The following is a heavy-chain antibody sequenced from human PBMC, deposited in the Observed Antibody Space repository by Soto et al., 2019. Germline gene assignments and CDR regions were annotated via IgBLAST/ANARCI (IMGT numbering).Heavy chain of an antibody. CDR2: IYYSGST. CDR1: GGSVSSGSYY. Sequence: SETLSLTCTVSGGSVSSGSYYWSWIRQPPGKGLEWIGYIYYSGSTNYNPSLKSRVTISVDTSKNQFSLKLSSVTAADTAVYYCAREMRLTTVVTYYFDYWGQGTLVTVSS. V-gene: IGHV4-61*01. CDR3: AREMRLTTVVTYYFDY. J-gene: IGHJ4*02. D-gene: IGHD4-17*01.